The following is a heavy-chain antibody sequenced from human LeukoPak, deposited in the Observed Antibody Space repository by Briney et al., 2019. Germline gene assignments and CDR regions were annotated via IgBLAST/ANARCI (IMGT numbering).Heavy chain of an antibody. V-gene: IGHV4-59*01. CDR1: GGSISSYY. D-gene: IGHD6-19*01. J-gene: IGHJ6*03. Sequence: TSETLSLTCTVSGGSISSYYWSWIRQPPGKGLEWIGYIFYSVSTNYNPSLNSRVTISVDASKNQFSLKLSSVTAADTAVYYCARALYSSGWPHYYYYMDVWGKGTTVTVSS. CDR2: IFYSVST. CDR3: ARALYSSGWPHYYYYMDV.